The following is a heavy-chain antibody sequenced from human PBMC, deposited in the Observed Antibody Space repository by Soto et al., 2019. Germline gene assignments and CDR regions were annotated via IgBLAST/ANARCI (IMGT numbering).Heavy chain of an antibody. CDR3: ALGSWSGETFDI. D-gene: IGHD6-13*01. J-gene: IGHJ3*02. Sequence: QVQLVQSGAGVKKPGSSVTVSCKASGGTFNVYTIIWVRQAPGQGLEWMGRIIPMLAITNYAQRFQGRVTLTADTSTTTAYMELSSLTSEDTAVYYCALGSWSGETFDIWGQGTLVTVSS. CDR1: GGTFNVYT. CDR2: IIPMLAIT. V-gene: IGHV1-69*02.